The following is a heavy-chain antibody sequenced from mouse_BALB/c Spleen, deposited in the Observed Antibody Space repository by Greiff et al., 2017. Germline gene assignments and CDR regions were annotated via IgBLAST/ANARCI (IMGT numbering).Heavy chain of an antibody. CDR3: ARRSGYGSSYGYAMDY. Sequence: DVKLVESGGGLVQPGGSRKLSCAASGFTFSSFGMHWVRQAPEKGLEWVAYISSGSSTIYYADTVKGRFTISRDNPKNTLFLQMTSLRSEDTAMYYCARRSGYGSSYGYAMDYWGQGTSVTVSS. CDR2: ISSGSSTI. J-gene: IGHJ4*01. D-gene: IGHD1-1*01. V-gene: IGHV5-17*02. CDR1: GFTFSSFG.